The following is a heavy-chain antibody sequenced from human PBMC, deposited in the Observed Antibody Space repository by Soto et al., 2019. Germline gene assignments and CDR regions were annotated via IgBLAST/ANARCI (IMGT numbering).Heavy chain of an antibody. Sequence: ASVQVSCKASGGTFSSYAISWVRQAPGQGLEWVGWISPYSGYTHSAQKFHGRLTLTTDTAAATAYMELRILRSADTALYYCTREAMGGIPAAQPSHFDAWGQGTLVTVAS. CDR3: TREAMGGIPAAQPSHFDA. D-gene: IGHD2-2*01. V-gene: IGHV1-18*01. CDR1: GGTFSSYA. J-gene: IGHJ4*02. CDR2: ISPYSGYT.